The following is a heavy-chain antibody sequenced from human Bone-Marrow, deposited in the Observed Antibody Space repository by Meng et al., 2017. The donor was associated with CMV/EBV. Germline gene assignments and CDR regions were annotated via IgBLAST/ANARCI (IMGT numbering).Heavy chain of an antibody. J-gene: IGHJ6*02. V-gene: IGHV1-69*04. CDR3: ARDKQLVLETHRYYGMDV. Sequence: SVKVSCKASGGTFSSYTISWVRQAPGQGLEWMGRIIPILGIANYAQKFQGRVTITADKSTSTAYMELSSLRSEDTAVYYCARDKQLVLETHRYYGMDVWGQGTTATVSS. CDR1: GGTFSSYT. D-gene: IGHD6-6*01. CDR2: IIPILGIA.